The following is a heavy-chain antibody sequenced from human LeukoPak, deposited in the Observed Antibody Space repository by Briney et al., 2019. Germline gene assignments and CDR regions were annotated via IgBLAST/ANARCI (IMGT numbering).Heavy chain of an antibody. CDR3: ARYRSSGWHDYYYYMDV. D-gene: IGHD6-19*01. CDR2: INHSGST. V-gene: IGHV4-34*01. J-gene: IGHJ6*03. Sequence: SETLSLTCAVYGGSFSGYYWSWIRQPPGKGLEWIGEINHSGSTNYNPSLKSRVTISVDTSKNQFSLKLSSVTAADTAVNYCARYRSSGWHDYYYYMDVWGKGTTVTVSS. CDR1: GGSFSGYY.